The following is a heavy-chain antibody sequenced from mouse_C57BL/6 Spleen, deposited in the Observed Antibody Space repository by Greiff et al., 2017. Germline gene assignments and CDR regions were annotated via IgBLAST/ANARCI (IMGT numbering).Heavy chain of an antibody. V-gene: IGHV14-2*01. CDR2: IYPEDGGT. D-gene: IGHD6-2*01. Sequence: VQLQQSGAELVKPGASVKLSCTASGFTIKAYYMHWVKQRTEPGLEWICMIYPEDGGTKSAPTFQGKATITADTSSNTAYLQLSSLTSEDTAVYYCARSLLTSLADHWGQGTTLTVSS. CDR3: ARSLLTSLADH. CDR1: GFTIKAYY. J-gene: IGHJ2*01.